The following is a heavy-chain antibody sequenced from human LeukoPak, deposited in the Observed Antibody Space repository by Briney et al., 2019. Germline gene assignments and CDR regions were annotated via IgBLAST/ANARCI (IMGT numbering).Heavy chain of an antibody. J-gene: IGHJ3*02. CDR3: ALLVDTAMNDAFDI. V-gene: IGHV3-30*03. D-gene: IGHD5-18*01. CDR1: GFTFSSYG. Sequence: PGGSLRLSCAASGFTFSSYGMHWVRQAPGKGLEWVTVISYDGSNKYYADSVKGRFTISRDNSKNTLYLQMNSLRAEDTAVYYCALLVDTAMNDAFDIWGQGTMVTVSS. CDR2: ISYDGSNK.